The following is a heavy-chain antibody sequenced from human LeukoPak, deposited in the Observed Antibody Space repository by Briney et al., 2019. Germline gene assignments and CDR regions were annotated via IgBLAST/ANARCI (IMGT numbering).Heavy chain of an antibody. CDR2: IYPGDSDT. CDR1: GYKFTTYW. V-gene: IGHV5-51*01. Sequence: GESQKISCEGSGYKFTTYWIGWVRQVPGKGLEWMGIIYPGDSDTKYSPSFQGQVTISADRSISTAYLQWTSLKASDTAMYYCARQWYYDSAIGYWGQGTLVTVSS. J-gene: IGHJ4*02. D-gene: IGHD3-10*01. CDR3: ARQWYYDSAIGY.